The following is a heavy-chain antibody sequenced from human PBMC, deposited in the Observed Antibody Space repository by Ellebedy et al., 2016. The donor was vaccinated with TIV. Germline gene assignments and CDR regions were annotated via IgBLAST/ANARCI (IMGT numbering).Heavy chain of an antibody. J-gene: IGHJ4*02. V-gene: IGHV3-30-3*01. D-gene: IGHD6-19*01. Sequence: PGGSLRPSCAASGFTFNSYAMHWVRQAPGRGLEGVPVISHDGSSQYSADSVKGRFTVPRDNSMTTVYLEMNSLRAEDTALYYCARDLDKSSGWYGGAAYWGQGTQVTVSS. CDR1: GFTFNSYA. CDR2: ISHDGSSQ. CDR3: ARDLDKSSGWYGGAAY.